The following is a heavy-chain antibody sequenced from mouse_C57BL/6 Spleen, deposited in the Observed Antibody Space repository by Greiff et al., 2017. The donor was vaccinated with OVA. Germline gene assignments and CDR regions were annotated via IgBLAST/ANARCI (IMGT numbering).Heavy chain of an antibody. CDR2: IRLKSDNYAT. CDR1: GFTFSNYW. V-gene: IGHV6-3*01. Sequence: EVMLVESGGGLVQPGGSMKLSCVASGFTFSNYWMNWVRQSPEKGLEWVAQIRLKSDNYATHYAESVKGRFTISRDDSKSSVYLQMNNLRAEDTGIYYCTGADYYGSSYYFDYWGQGTTLTVSS. J-gene: IGHJ2*01. CDR3: TGADYYGSSYYFDY. D-gene: IGHD1-1*01.